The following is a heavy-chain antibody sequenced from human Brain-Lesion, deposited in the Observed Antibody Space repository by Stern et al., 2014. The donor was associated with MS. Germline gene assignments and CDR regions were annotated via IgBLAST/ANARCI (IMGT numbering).Heavy chain of an antibody. V-gene: IGHV3-74*02. J-gene: IGHJ5*01. D-gene: IGHD3-10*01. CDR3: ARGERWFDS. CDR2: VNNDGRRT. CDR1: GFTFSNYW. Sequence: EVQLVESGGDLVQPGGSLRLSCAASGFTFSNYWMHWVRQAPGKGLVWVLRVNNDGRRTSYADSVKGRFTMSRDNAKNTLYLQMNSLRVEGTAIYYCARGERWFDSWGQGTLVTVSS.